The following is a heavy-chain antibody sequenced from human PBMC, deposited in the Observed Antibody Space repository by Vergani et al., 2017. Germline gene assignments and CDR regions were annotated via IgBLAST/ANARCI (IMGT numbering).Heavy chain of an antibody. J-gene: IGHJ4*02. CDR1: GYTFTSYG. Sequence: QVQLVQSGAEVKKPGASVTVSCKASGYTFTSYGISWVRQAPGQGLEWMGWISAYNGNTNYAQKLQGRVTMTTDTSTSTAYMELRSLRSDDTAVYYCARVPSYCSSTSCQYGGFDYWGQGTLVTVSS. CDR2: ISAYNGNT. CDR3: ARVPSYCSSTSCQYGGFDY. D-gene: IGHD2-2*01. V-gene: IGHV1-18*01.